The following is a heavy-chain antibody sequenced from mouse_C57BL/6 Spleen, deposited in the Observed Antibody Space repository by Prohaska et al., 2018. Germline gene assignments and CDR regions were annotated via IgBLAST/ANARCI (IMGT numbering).Heavy chain of an antibody. D-gene: IGHD4-1*01. CDR1: GYTFTSYW. J-gene: IGHJ4*01. Sequence: QVQLQQPGAELVRPGSSVKLSCKASGYTFTSYWMHWVKQRPIQGLEWIGNIDPSDSETHYNQKFKDKATLTVAKSSSTAYMQLSSLTSEDSAVYYCAREDWDVRGYAMDYWGQGTSVTVSS. CDR3: AREDWDVRGYAMDY. CDR2: IDPSDSET. V-gene: IGHV1-52*01.